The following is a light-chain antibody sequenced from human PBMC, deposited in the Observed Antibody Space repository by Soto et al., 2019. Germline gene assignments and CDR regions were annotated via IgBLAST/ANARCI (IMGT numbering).Light chain of an antibody. J-gene: IGLJ2*01. CDR1: SRDVGYYNY. V-gene: IGLV2-14*01. CDR3: SSYTTSSTLV. CDR2: DVS. Sequence: QSVLTQPASVSGSPGQSITISCSGTSRDVGYYNYVAWYQQYPGKAPKLMIFDVSHRPSGVSNRFSGSKSGNTASLTISGLQAEDEADYYCSSYTTSSTLVFGGGTKL.